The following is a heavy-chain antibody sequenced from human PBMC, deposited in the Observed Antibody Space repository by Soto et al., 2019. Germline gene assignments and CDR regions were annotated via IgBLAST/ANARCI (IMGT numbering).Heavy chain of an antibody. CDR2: FDPEDGET. V-gene: IGHV1-24*01. CDR3: ASGRNGQLWSCYDY. CDR1: GYTRTELS. D-gene: IGHD5-18*01. Sequence: ASVKVSCKVSGYTRTELSMHCVLQSPGKGLEWMGGFDPEDGETIYAQKFQGRVTMTEDTSTDTAYMELSSLRSEDTAVYYCASGRNGQLWSCYDYWGQGTLVTVSS. J-gene: IGHJ4*02.